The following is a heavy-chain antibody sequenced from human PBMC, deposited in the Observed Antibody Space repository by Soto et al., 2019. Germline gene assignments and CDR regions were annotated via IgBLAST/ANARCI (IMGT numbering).Heavy chain of an antibody. V-gene: IGHV3-23*01. CDR3: AKEGGITIFGVVILLPDAFDI. J-gene: IGHJ3*02. CDR2: ISGSGGST. D-gene: IGHD3-3*01. Sequence: EVQLLESGGGLVQPGGSLRLSCAASGFTFSSYAMSWVRQAPGKGLEWVSAISGSGGSTYYADSVKGRFTISRDNSKNTRYMQMNSLGAEDTAVYYCAKEGGITIFGVVILLPDAFDIWGQGTMVTVSS. CDR1: GFTFSSYA.